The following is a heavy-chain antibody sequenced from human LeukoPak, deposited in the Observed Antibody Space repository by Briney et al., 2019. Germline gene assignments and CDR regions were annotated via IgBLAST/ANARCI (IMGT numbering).Heavy chain of an antibody. V-gene: IGHV3-23*01. CDR3: AKGELIVATSLYRY. D-gene: IGHD5-12*01. J-gene: IGHJ4*02. Sequence: GGTLRLSCAASGFTFSSYYMSWVRQPPGKGLEWVSAISGSGGSAYYADSVKGRFTISRDNSKNTLYLQMNSLRAEDTAVYYCAKGELIVATSLYRYWGQGTLVTVSS. CDR2: ISGSGGSA. CDR1: GFTFSSYY.